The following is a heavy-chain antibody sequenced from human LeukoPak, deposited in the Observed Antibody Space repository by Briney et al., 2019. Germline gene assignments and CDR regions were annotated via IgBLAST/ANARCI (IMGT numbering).Heavy chain of an antibody. CDR2: ISGSGGST. Sequence: GGSLRLSCAASEFTFSSYATSWVRQAPGKGLEWVSGISGSGGSTYNADSVRGRFTISRDNSKNTLYLQMYSLRAEDTAVYYCAKHRGYSYGDYYAMDVWGQGTTVPVSS. CDR3: AKHRGYSYGDYYAMDV. V-gene: IGHV3-23*01. J-gene: IGHJ6*02. D-gene: IGHD5-18*01. CDR1: EFTFSSYA.